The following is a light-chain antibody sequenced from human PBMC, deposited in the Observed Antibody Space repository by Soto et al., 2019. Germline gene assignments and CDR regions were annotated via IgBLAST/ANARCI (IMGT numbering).Light chain of an antibody. Sequence: EIVLTQSPDTLSLSPGERAALSRRASQNVRDSFLAWYQQKPGQSPRLLIYAATSRATGVPERFSGSGSETDFTLTIYRLEPEDFAVYYCQQYGSSPYTFGQGTKLEIK. CDR3: QQYGSSPYT. V-gene: IGKV3-20*01. CDR1: QNVRDSF. J-gene: IGKJ2*01. CDR2: AAT.